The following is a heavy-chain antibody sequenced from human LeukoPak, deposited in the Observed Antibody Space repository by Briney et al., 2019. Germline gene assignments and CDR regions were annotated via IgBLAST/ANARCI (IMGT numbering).Heavy chain of an antibody. V-gene: IGHV4-4*02. Sequence: NPSGTLSLTCAVSGDSISSQSWWSWVRHPPGKELEWIGEIHHTGSTNYNPSLKSRVTIAVDKSKDQFSLKLTSMTAADTAVYYCARKGPRHGYVPLDYWGQGILVTVSS. CDR2: IHHTGST. CDR1: GDSISSQSW. D-gene: IGHD3-22*01. J-gene: IGHJ4*02. CDR3: ARKGPRHGYVPLDY.